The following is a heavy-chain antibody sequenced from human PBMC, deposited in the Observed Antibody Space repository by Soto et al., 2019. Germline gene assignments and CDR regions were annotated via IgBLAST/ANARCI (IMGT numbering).Heavy chain of an antibody. Sequence: SETLSLTCTVSGGSISSSSYYWGWIRQPPGKGLEWIGSIYYSGSTYYNPSLKSRVTISVDTSKNQFSLKLSSVTAADTAVYYCASHYNRDYWNGYVAPFDYWGQGTLVTVSS. J-gene: IGHJ4*02. V-gene: IGHV4-39*01. CDR2: IYYSGST. CDR3: ASHYNRDYWNGYVAPFDY. CDR1: GGSISSSSYY. D-gene: IGHD1-1*01.